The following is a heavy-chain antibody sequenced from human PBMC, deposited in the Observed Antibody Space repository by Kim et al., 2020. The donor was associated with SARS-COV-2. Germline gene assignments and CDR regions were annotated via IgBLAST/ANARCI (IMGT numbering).Heavy chain of an antibody. J-gene: IGHJ4*02. CDR3: ARGPYMVRGHYPIV. CDR2: ISHSRTT. V-gene: IGHV4-34*01. CDR1: GGSFSDYS. D-gene: IGHD3-10*01. Sequence: SETLSLTCAVYGGSFSDYSWSWIRQPPGKGLEWIGEISHSRTTNYNPSLKRRVTVSVDTSKNHFSLRLSSVTATDTAVYYCARGPYMVRGHYPIVWGQGILVTVSS.